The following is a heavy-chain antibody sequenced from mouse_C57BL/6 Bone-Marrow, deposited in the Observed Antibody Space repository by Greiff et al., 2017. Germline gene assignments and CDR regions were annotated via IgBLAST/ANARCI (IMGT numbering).Heavy chain of an antibody. CDR2: IYPRSGNT. CDR3: ARWGYYSNAWFAY. D-gene: IGHD2-5*01. CDR1: GYTFTSYG. Sequence: VQLQQSGAELARPGASVKLSCKASGYTFTSYGISWVKQRTGQGLEWIGEIYPRSGNTYYNEKFKGKATLTADKSSSTAYMGLRSLTSEDSAVYFCARWGYYSNAWFAYWGQGTLVTVSA. V-gene: IGHV1-81*01. J-gene: IGHJ3*01.